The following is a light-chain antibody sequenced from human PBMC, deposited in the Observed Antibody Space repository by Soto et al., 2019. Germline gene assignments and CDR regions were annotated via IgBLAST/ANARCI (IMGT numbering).Light chain of an antibody. CDR2: DAS. CDR1: QSVSSY. J-gene: IGKJ4*01. V-gene: IGKV3-11*01. CDR3: QQRSNWPPGLT. Sequence: EIVLTQSPATLSLSPRERATLACRASQSVSSYLAWYQQKPGQAPRLLIYDASNRATGIPARFSGSGSGTDFTLTISSLEPEDFAGYYCQQRSNWPPGLTFGGGTKVEIK.